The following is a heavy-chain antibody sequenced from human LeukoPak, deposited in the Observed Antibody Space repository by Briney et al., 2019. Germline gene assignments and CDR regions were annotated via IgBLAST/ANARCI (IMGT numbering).Heavy chain of an antibody. V-gene: IGHV3-21*01. CDR2: ISSSSSYI. D-gene: IGHD3-22*01. CDR3: ARERALGYYYDSS. J-gene: IGHJ4*02. Sequence: GGSLRLSCAASGFTFSGYSMNWVRQAPGKGLEWVSSISSSSSYIYYADSVKGRFTISRDNAKNSLYLQMNSLRAEDTAVYYCARERALGYYYDSSWGQGILVTVSS. CDR1: GFTFSGYS.